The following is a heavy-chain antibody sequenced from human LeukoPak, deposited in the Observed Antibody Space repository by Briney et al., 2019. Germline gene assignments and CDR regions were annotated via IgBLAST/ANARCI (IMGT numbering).Heavy chain of an antibody. J-gene: IGHJ6*03. CDR2: INHSGST. CDR3: ARGRRLTGPLYYYYYSMDV. CDR1: GGSFSGYY. V-gene: IGHV4-34*01. Sequence: SETLSLTCAVYGGSFSGYYWSWIRQPPGKGLEWIGEINHSGSTNYNPSLKSRATISVDTSKNQFSLKLSSVTAADTAVYYCARGRRLTGPLYYYYYSMDVWGKGTTVTVSS. D-gene: IGHD1-20*01.